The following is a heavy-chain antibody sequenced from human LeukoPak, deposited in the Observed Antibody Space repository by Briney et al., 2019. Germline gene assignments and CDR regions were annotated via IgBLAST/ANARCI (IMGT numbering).Heavy chain of an antibody. V-gene: IGHV4-31*03. J-gene: IGHJ6*02. CDR2: IYYSEST. CDR3: ARRIGSSYLKVYYYYGMDV. CDR1: GGSIGSGGYS. Sequence: SETLSLTCTVSGGSIGSGGYSWSWIRQHPGQGLEWIGYIYYSESTYYNPSLKSRVTISVDTSKNQFSLKLSSVTAADTAVYYCARRIGSSYLKVYYYYGMDVWGQGTTVTVSS. D-gene: IGHD6-13*01.